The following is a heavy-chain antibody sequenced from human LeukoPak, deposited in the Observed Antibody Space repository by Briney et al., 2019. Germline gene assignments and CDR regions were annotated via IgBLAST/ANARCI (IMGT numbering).Heavy chain of an antibody. CDR3: AHHYYDSSGYLQYFDL. Sequence: PSETLSLTCTVSGGSISSYYWSWIRQPPGKGLEWIGYIYYSGSTNYNPSLKSRVTISVDTSKNQFSLKLSSVTAADTAVYYCAHHYYDSSGYLQYFDLWGRGTLVTVSS. J-gene: IGHJ2*01. CDR2: IYYSGST. CDR1: GGSISSYY. D-gene: IGHD3-22*01. V-gene: IGHV4-59*01.